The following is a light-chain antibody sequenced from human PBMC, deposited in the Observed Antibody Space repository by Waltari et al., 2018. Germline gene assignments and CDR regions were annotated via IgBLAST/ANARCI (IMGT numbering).Light chain of an antibody. CDR2: WAS. V-gene: IGKV4-1*01. CDR3: QQHYISRT. Sequence: DIVMTQSPNSLAASLCERSTINFKSSHSFLYNSNNKNYLAWYQQKPGQPPKLLIYWASTRESGVPDRFSGSGSGTDFTLSISSLQAEDVAVYYCQQHYISRTFGQGTRVEIK. J-gene: IGKJ1*01. CDR1: HSFLYNSNNKNY.